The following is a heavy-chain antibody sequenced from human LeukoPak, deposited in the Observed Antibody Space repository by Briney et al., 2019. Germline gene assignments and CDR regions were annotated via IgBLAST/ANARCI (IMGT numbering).Heavy chain of an antibody. V-gene: IGHV1-69*05. CDR3: ARGGTIIVVVINGGSWFDP. Sequence: SSVKVSCKASGGTFRSYAISWVGQAPGQGLEWMGRIIPIFCTENYAQKFQGRVTITTDESTSTDYMELSSLRSEDTAVYYCARGGTIIVVVINGGSWFDPWGEETLVTVSS. D-gene: IGHD3-22*01. CDR1: GGTFRSYA. CDR2: IIPIFCTE. J-gene: IGHJ5*02.